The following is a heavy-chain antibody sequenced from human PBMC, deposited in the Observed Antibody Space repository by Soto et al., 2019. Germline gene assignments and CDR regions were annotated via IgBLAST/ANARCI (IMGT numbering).Heavy chain of an antibody. Sequence: ASVKVSCKASGYNFTSYYMHWVRQAPGQGLEWMGSFDPEDGETIYAQKFQGRVTMTEDTSTDTAYMELSSLRSEDTAVYYCASSHSIRYFDYWGQGTLVTVSS. CDR2: FDPEDGET. J-gene: IGHJ4*02. CDR3: ASSHSIRYFDY. D-gene: IGHD5-12*01. V-gene: IGHV1-24*01. CDR1: GYNFTSYY.